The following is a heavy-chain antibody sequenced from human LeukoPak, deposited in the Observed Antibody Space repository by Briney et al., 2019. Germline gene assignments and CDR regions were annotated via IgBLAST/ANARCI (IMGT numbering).Heavy chain of an antibody. CDR3: AREAQLLFDAGWFDP. Sequence: GGSLRLSCAASGFTFSSYGMHWVRQAPGKGLEWVAVIWYDGSNKYYADSVKGRFTISRDNSKNTLYLQMNSLRAEDTAVYYCAREAQLLFDAGWFDPWGQGTLVTVSP. V-gene: IGHV3-33*01. D-gene: IGHD2-2*01. CDR2: IWYDGSNK. J-gene: IGHJ5*02. CDR1: GFTFSSYG.